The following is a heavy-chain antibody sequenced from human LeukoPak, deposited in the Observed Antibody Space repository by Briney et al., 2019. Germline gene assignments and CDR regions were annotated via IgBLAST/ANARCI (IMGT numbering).Heavy chain of an antibody. D-gene: IGHD1-26*01. CDR1: GGPISSSF. Sequence: PSETLSLTCIVSGGPISSSFWSWIRQPPGKGLEWIGHIYYSGSTNYNPSLKSRVTISVDTSKNQFSLKLSSVTAADTAVYSCARRGANSGSYSHFDLWGRGTLVTVSA. CDR3: ARRGANSGSYSHFDL. CDR2: IYYSGST. J-gene: IGHJ2*01. V-gene: IGHV4-59*01.